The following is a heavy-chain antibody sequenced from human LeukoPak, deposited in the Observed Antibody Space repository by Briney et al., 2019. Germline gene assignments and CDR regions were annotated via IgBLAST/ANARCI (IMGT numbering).Heavy chain of an antibody. J-gene: IGHJ3*02. CDR2: ISGSGGST. CDR1: GFTFSSYA. CDR3: ATRGYSYGDAFDI. Sequence: GGSLRLSCAASGFTFSSYAMSWVRQAPGKGLEWVSAISGSGGSTYYADSVKGRFTISRDNSKNTLYLQMNSLRAEDTAVYYCATRGYSYGDAFDIWGQGTMVTVSS. D-gene: IGHD5-18*01. V-gene: IGHV3-23*01.